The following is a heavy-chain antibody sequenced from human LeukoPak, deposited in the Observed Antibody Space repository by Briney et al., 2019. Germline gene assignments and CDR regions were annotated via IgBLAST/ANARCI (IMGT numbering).Heavy chain of an antibody. Sequence: GESLKISCKGSGYTFTSYWIGWVRQMPGKGLEWIGIIYPRDSDTRYSPSFQGQVTISPDKSINTAYLQWSSLKASNTTMYYCARQTVTTLPFDFWGQGSLVTVSS. D-gene: IGHD4-17*01. CDR2: IYPRDSDT. J-gene: IGHJ4*02. V-gene: IGHV5-51*01. CDR1: GYTFTSYW. CDR3: ARQTVTTLPFDF.